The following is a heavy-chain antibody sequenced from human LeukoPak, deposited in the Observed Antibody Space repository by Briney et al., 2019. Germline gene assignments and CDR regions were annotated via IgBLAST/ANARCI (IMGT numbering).Heavy chain of an antibody. CDR1: GFTFSSYA. V-gene: IGHV3-30-3*01. Sequence: GGSLRLSCAASGFTFSSYAMHWVRPAPGKGLEWVAVISYDGSNKYYADSVKGRFTISRHNSKNTLYLQMNSLRAEDTAVYYCARAHSTQWIAGNDYWGQGTLVTVSS. D-gene: IGHD5-12*01. J-gene: IGHJ4*02. CDR2: ISYDGSNK. CDR3: ARAHSTQWIAGNDY.